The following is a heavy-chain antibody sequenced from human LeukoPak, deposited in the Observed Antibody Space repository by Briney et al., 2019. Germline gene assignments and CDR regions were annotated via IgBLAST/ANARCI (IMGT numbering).Heavy chain of an antibody. CDR1: GFMFNSCN. Sequence: GSLRLSCSASGFMFNSCNMTWARPNPGEGLEWVLPISSSGTTIYYADSLKGRFTISRDNGKKSLYLQMNSLRAEDTAVYYCVRGGYYDSRDAFHVWGQGTVVTVSS. D-gene: IGHD3-22*01. J-gene: IGHJ3*01. CDR3: VRGGYYDSRDAFHV. CDR2: ISSSGTTI. V-gene: IGHV3-21*01.